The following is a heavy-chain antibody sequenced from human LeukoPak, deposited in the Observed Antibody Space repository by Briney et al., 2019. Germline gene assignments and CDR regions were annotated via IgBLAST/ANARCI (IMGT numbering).Heavy chain of an antibody. Sequence: SETLSLTCTVSGGSLSSGGSYWRWIRHRPGKGLEWSGYIYYSGSTYYNPSLKSRVTISVDTSKNQFSLKLSSVTAADTAVYYCARNSWHDSSGYMPFDYWGQGTLVTVSS. J-gene: IGHJ4*02. D-gene: IGHD3-22*01. V-gene: IGHV4-31*03. CDR3: ARNSWHDSSGYMPFDY. CDR1: GGSLSSGGSY. CDR2: IYYSGST.